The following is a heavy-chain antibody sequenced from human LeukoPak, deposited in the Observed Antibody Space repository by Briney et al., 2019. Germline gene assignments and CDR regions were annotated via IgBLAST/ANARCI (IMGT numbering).Heavy chain of an antibody. J-gene: IGHJ6*03. V-gene: IGHV3-48*04. CDR3: ASAPDYYYMDV. CDR2: ISSSGSTI. Sequence: GGSLRLSCAASGFTFSSYSMNWVRQAPGKGLEWVSYISSSGSTIYYADSVKGRFTISRDNAKNSLYLQMNSLRAEDTAVYYCASAPDYYYMDVWGKGTTVTVSS. CDR1: GFTFSSYS.